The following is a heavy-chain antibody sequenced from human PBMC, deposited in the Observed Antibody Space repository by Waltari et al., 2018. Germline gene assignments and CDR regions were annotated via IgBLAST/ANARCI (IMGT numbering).Heavy chain of an antibody. D-gene: IGHD3-10*01. J-gene: IGHJ6*03. Sequence: VQLVESGGGLVQPGGSLRLSCAASGFTFSSYSMNWVRQAPGKGLEWVSYISSSSSTIYYADSVKGRFTISRDNAKNSLYLQMNSLRAEDTAVYYCARDVPYYYGSGSYYDYYYMDVWGKGTTVTVSS. V-gene: IGHV3-48*04. CDR3: ARDVPYYYGSGSYYDYYYMDV. CDR1: GFTFSSYS. CDR2: ISSSSSTI.